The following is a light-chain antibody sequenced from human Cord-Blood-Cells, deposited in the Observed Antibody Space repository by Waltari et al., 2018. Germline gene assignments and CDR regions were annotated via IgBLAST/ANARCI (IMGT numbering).Light chain of an antibody. Sequence: DIQMTQSPSSLSASVGDRVTITCRASQSISSYLNWYQQKPGKAPKLLIYAASSMQSGVPSRFSGSGSETDFTLTISSLQAVDVATYYCQQSYSTPTFGQGTKVEIK. V-gene: IGKV1-39*01. CDR3: QQSYSTPT. CDR1: QSISSY. CDR2: AAS. J-gene: IGKJ1*01.